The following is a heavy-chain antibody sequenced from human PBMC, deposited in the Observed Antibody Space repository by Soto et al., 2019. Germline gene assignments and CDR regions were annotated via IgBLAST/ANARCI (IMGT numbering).Heavy chain of an antibody. CDR3: ARDEGSGSPPYYYYGMDV. CDR1: GYTFTNYY. Sequence: QVQLVQSGAEVKKPGASVKVSCKASGYTFTNYYMHWVRQAPGQGLEWMGIINPSSGSTSYAQKFQGTVTMTRDTSTSTVYMELSSLRSEDTAVYFCARDEGSGSPPYYYYGMDVWGQGTTVTVSS. CDR2: INPSSGST. V-gene: IGHV1-46*01. D-gene: IGHD3-10*01. J-gene: IGHJ6*02.